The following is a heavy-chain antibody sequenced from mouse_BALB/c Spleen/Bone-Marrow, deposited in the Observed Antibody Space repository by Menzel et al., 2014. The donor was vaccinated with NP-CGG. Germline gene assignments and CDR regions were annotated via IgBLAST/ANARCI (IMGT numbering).Heavy chain of an antibody. V-gene: IGHV5-6*01. CDR2: ISSGGSYT. CDR1: GFTFSSYG. Sequence: EVQLVESGGDLVKPGGSLKLSCAASGFTFSSYGMSWVRQTPDKRLGWVATISSGGSYTYYPDSVKGRFTISRDNAKNTLYLQMGSLKSEDTAMYYCARQTYYDYDGYFDYWGQGTTLTVSS. CDR3: ARQTYYDYDGYFDY. J-gene: IGHJ2*01. D-gene: IGHD2-4*01.